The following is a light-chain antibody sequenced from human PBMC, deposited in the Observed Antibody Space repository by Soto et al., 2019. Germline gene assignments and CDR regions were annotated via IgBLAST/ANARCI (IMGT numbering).Light chain of an antibody. V-gene: IGKV1-39*01. Sequence: DIQMTQSPSSLSASVGDRVTISCRASQGISIYLNWYQQKPGKAPKLLIYGASTLQSGVPSRFGGSGSGTDFTLTIRSLQPEDFASYYCQQTCSTPWTFGQGTNVEIK. CDR1: QGISIY. J-gene: IGKJ1*01. CDR3: QQTCSTPWT. CDR2: GAS.